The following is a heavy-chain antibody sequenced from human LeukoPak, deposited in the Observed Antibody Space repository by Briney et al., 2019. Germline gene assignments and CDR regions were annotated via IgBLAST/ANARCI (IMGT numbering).Heavy chain of an antibody. CDR2: IYYSGST. Sequence: PSETLSLTCTVSGGSISSYYWSWIRQPPGKGLEWIGYIYYSGSTNYNPSLKSRVTISVDTSKNQFSLKLSSVTAADTAVYYCARATIFGVVTKRGPSCFHDYWGQGTLVTVSS. CDR3: ARATIFGVVTKRGPSCFHDY. CDR1: GGSISSYY. J-gene: IGHJ4*02. V-gene: IGHV4-59*12. D-gene: IGHD3-3*01.